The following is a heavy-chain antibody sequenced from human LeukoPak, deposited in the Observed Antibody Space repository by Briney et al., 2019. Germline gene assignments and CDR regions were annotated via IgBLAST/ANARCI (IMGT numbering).Heavy chain of an antibody. CDR3: ARESECYYGSGSYECRWFDP. V-gene: IGHV1-46*01. J-gene: IGHJ5*02. CDR1: GYTFTSYY. CDR2: INPSGGST. Sequence: ASVKVSCKASGYTFTSYYMHWVRQAPGQGLEWMGIINPSGGSTSYAQKFQGRVTMTRDMSTSTVYMELSSLRSEDTAVYYCARESECYYGSGSYECRWFDPWGLGTLVTVSS. D-gene: IGHD3-10*01.